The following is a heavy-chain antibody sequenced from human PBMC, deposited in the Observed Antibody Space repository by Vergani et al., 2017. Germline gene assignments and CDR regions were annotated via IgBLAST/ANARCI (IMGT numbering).Heavy chain of an antibody. CDR1: GFTFSDYY. CDR3: ARCLADTAMDPQAYYYYYGMDV. CDR2: ISSSGSTI. D-gene: IGHD5-18*01. V-gene: IGHV3-11*01. J-gene: IGHJ6*02. Sequence: VQLLESGGGLVKPGGSLRLSCAASGFTFSDYYMSWIRQAPGKGLEWVSYISSSGSTIYYADSVKGRFTISRDNAKNSLYLQMNSLRAEDTAVYYCARCLADTAMDPQAYYYYYGMDVWGQGTTVTVSS.